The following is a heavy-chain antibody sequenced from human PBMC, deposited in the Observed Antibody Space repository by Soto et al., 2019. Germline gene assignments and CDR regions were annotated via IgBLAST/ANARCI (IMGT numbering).Heavy chain of an antibody. J-gene: IGHJ4*02. V-gene: IGHV3-30*18. Sequence: QVQLVESGGGVVQPGRSLRLSCAASGFTFSSYGMHWVRQATGKGLEWVAVISYDGSNKYYADSVKGRFTISRDNSKNTLYLQMNSLRAEDTAVYYCAKDSPAPVLRYFDWLFDYWGQGTLVTVSS. CDR1: GFTFSSYG. D-gene: IGHD3-9*01. CDR2: ISYDGSNK. CDR3: AKDSPAPVLRYFDWLFDY.